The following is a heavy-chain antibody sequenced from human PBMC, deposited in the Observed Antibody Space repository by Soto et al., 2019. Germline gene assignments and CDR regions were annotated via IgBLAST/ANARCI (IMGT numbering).Heavy chain of an antibody. Sequence: PSETLSLTCSVSGGTVSGLSRPTTSFYWGWIRQPPGKGLQWVGSVDSSGSTYYNPSLKSRVTISVDTSKNQFFLKLTSVTAADTAVYYCERLLTYWRHGILVTVSS. V-gene: IGHV4-39*01. CDR2: VDSSGST. D-gene: IGHD2-8*01. J-gene: IGHJ4*01. CDR1: GLSRPTTSFY. CDR3: ERLLTY.